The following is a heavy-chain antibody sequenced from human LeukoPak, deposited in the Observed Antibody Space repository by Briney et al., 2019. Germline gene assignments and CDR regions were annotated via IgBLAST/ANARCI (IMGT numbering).Heavy chain of an antibody. V-gene: IGHV3-23*01. CDR1: GFTFSSYD. CDR3: AKSLGIVVVTANFDY. J-gene: IGHJ4*02. Sequence: GGSLRLSCAASGFTFSSYDMTWVRQAPGKGLEWVAALSGSGGRTYYADSVKGRFTISRDNSKNTVYLQMSSLRAEDTAIYYCAKSLGIVVVTANFDYWGQGTLVSVSS. CDR2: LSGSGGRT. D-gene: IGHD2-21*02.